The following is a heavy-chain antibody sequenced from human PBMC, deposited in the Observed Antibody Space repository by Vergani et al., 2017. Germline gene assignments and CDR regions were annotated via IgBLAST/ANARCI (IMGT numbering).Heavy chain of an antibody. V-gene: IGHV3-66*02. J-gene: IGHJ4*02. CDR1: GFTFSSNY. D-gene: IGHD3-10*01. CDR3: ARNPITSLPAC. CDR2: IYSGGST. Sequence: EVQLVESGGGVVQPGRSLRLSCAASGFTFSSNYMSWVRQAPGKGLEWVSVIYSGGSTYYADSVKGRFTISRDKSKNTLYLQMNSLRAEDTAVYYCARNPITSLPACWGQGTLVTVSS.